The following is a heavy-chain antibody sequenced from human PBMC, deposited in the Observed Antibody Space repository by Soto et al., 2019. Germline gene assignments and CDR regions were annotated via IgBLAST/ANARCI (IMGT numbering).Heavy chain of an antibody. CDR1: GNTVPNYA. J-gene: IGHJ6*02. CDR2: INGGNGNK. V-gene: IGHV1-3*01. Sequence: GASVKVSCKASGNTVPNYAIHWVRQAPGQRLEWMGWINGGNGNKYYADSVKGRFTISRDNSKNTLYLQMNSLRAEDTAVYYCAKDFLDGYCSSTSCFQSTKFYPTPYYYYGMDVWGQGTTVTVSS. CDR3: AKDFLDGYCSSTSCFQSTKFYPTPYYYYGMDV. D-gene: IGHD2-2*01.